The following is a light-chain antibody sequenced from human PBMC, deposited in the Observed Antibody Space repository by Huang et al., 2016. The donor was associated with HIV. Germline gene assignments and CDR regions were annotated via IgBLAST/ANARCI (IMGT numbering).Light chain of an antibody. Sequence: VMTQSPLSLPVTPGEPASISCRSSQSLLHSNGYNYLDWYLQKPGQSPQLLIYLGSNRASGAPDRFSGSGSGTDFTLKISRVEAEDVGIYYCMQALQTPVFGPGTRVDI. CDR3: MQALQTPV. CDR2: LGS. CDR1: QSLLHSNGYNY. V-gene: IGKV2-28*01. J-gene: IGKJ3*01.